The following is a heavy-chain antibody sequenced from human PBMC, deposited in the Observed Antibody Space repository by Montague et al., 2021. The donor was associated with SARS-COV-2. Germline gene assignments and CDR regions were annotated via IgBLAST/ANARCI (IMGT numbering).Heavy chain of an antibody. D-gene: IGHD3-3*01. CDR2: INDSGST. CDR1: GGSFSGYY. J-gene: IGHJ6*03. Sequence: SETLSLTCAVYGGSFSGYYWSWIRQPPGKGLEWIGEINDSGSTYYNPSLKSRVTISADTSKNQFSLKLSSVTAADTAAYYCARGRAARSITIFGVVNPAIRYYYYMDVWGKGTTVTVSS. CDR3: ARGRAARSITIFGVVNPAIRYYYYMDV. V-gene: IGHV4-34*01.